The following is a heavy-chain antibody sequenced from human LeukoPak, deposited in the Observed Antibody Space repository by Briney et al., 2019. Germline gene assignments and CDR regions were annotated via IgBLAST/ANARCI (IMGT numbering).Heavy chain of an antibody. CDR2: INPDGAVK. V-gene: IGHV3-7*03. CDR1: GFILSNAW. D-gene: IGHD6-13*01. CDR3: ARDFAYSRLDS. Sequence: GGSLRLSCATSGFILSNAWMNWVRQAPGKGLEWVASINPDGAVKYHAHSLKGRFTISRDNAENSLYLQMNSLRAEDTALYYCARDFAYSRLDSWGQGTLVTVSS. J-gene: IGHJ4*02.